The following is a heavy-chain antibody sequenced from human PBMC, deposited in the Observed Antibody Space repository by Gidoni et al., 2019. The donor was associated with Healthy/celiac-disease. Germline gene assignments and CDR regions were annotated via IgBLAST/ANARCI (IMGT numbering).Heavy chain of an antibody. V-gene: IGHV3-23*01. CDR3: AKVGTYDFWSGYNDY. CDR1: GFTFSSNA. D-gene: IGHD3-3*01. CDR2: ISGSGGST. J-gene: IGHJ4*02. Sequence: EVQLFESGGGLVQPGGSLRLSCAASGFTFSSNAMSWVRQAPGKGLEWVSAISGSGGSTYYADSVKGRFTISRDNSKNTLYLQMNSLRAEDTAVYYCAKVGTYDFWSGYNDYWGQGTLVTVSS.